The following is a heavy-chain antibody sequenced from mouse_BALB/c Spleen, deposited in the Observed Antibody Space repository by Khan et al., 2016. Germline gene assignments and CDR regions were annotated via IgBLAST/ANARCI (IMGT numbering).Heavy chain of an antibody. V-gene: IGHV3-2*02. CDR1: GYSITSDYA. J-gene: IGHJ3*01. CDR2: ISYSGST. CDR3: ARPWGFAY. D-gene: IGHD4-1*01. Sequence: EVQLQESGPGLVKPSQSLSLTCTVTGYSITSDYAWNWIRQFPGNKLEWMGYISYSGSTSYNPSPKSRISITRDTSKNQFFLQLNSVTTEDTATYYCARPWGFAYWGQGTLVTVSA.